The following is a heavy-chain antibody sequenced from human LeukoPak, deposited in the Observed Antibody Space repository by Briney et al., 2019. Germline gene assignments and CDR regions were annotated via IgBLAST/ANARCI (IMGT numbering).Heavy chain of an antibody. V-gene: IGHV4-61*01. Sequence: PSETLSLTCTVSGGSVSSGSYYWSWIRQPPGKGLEWIGYIYHSGSTSYNPSLKSRVTISVDTSKNQFSLRLSSVTAADTAVYYCARVAKSSGWYTFDYWGQGTLVTVSS. CDR3: ARVAKSSGWYTFDY. CDR1: GGSVSSGSYY. CDR2: IYHSGST. D-gene: IGHD6-19*01. J-gene: IGHJ4*02.